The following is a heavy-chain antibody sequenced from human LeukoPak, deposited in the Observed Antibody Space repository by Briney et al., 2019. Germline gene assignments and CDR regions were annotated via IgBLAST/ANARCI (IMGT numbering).Heavy chain of an antibody. CDR2: IWYDGSNK. CDR1: GFTFSSYG. D-gene: IGHD4-11*01. Sequence: GGSLRLSCAASGFTFSSYGMHWVRQAPGKGLEWVAIIWYDGSNKYYADSAKGRFTISRDNSKNTLYLQMNSLRAEDTAVYYCAKSLDYSNSFDYWGQGTLVTVSS. V-gene: IGHV3-33*06. J-gene: IGHJ4*02. CDR3: AKSLDYSNSFDY.